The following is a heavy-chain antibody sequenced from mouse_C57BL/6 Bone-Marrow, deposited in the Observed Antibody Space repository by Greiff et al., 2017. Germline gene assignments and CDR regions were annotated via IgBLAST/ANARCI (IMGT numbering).Heavy chain of an antibody. Sequence: QVHVKQPGAELVKPGASVKLSCKASGYTFTSYWMHWVKQRPGQGLEWIGMIHPNSGSTNYNEKFKSKATLTVDKSSSTAYMQLSSLTSEDSAVYYCARGDSSVFAYWGQGTLVTVSA. CDR3: ARGDSSVFAY. D-gene: IGHD3-2*02. V-gene: IGHV1-64*01. CDR1: GYTFTSYW. J-gene: IGHJ3*01. CDR2: IHPNSGST.